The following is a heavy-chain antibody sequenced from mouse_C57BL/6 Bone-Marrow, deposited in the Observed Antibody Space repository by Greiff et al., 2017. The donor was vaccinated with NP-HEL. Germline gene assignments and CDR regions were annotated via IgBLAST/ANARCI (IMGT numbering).Heavy chain of an antibody. CDR3: ARKNYGSLGNAMDY. CDR1: GFSLTSYA. J-gene: IGHJ4*01. Sequence: QVQLKQSGPGLVAPSQRLSITCTVSGFSLTSYAISWVRQPPGKGLEWLGVIWTGGGTNYNSALKSRLSISKDNSKSQVFLKMNSLQTDDTARYYCARKNYGSLGNAMDYWGQGTSVTVSS. CDR2: IWTGGGT. D-gene: IGHD1-1*01. V-gene: IGHV2-9-1*01.